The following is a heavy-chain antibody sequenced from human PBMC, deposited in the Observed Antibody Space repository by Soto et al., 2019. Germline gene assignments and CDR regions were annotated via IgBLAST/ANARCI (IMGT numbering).Heavy chain of an antibody. J-gene: IGHJ6*02. Sequence: SVKVSCKASGFTFISSAMQWVRQARGQRLEWIGWIVVGSGHTNYAQKFQERVTITRDMSTSTAYMELSSLRSEDTAVYYCAATIIAVSGTGYYGMDVWGQGTTVTVSS. D-gene: IGHD6-19*01. CDR3: AATIIAVSGTGYYGMDV. CDR1: GFTFISSA. CDR2: IVVGSGHT. V-gene: IGHV1-58*02.